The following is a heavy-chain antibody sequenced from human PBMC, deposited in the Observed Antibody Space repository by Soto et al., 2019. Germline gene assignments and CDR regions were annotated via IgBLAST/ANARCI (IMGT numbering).Heavy chain of an antibody. CDR1: GGTFSSYT. Sequence: QVQLVQSGAEVKKPGSSVKVSCKASGGTFSSYTISWVRQAPGQGLEWMGRIIPILGIANYAQKFQGRVTITADKSTSTAYMELSSVRSEDTAVYYCARGPGAGYCSGGSCYSGEYFQHWGQGTLVTVSS. CDR2: IIPILGIA. CDR3: ARGPGAGYCSGGSCYSGEYFQH. V-gene: IGHV1-69*02. J-gene: IGHJ1*01. D-gene: IGHD2-15*01.